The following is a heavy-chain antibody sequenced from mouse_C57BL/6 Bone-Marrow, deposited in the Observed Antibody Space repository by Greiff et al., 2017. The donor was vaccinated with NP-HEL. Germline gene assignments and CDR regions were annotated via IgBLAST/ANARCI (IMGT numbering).Heavy chain of an antibody. CDR3: ARRIGLGEVDD. CDR1: GFTFSDYY. CDR2: INYDGSST. Sequence: EVMLVESEGGLVQPGSSMKLSCTASGFTFSDYYMAWVRQVPEKGLEWVANINYDGSSTYYLDSLKSRFIISRDNAKNILYLQMSSLKSEDTATYYCARRIGLGEVDDWGQGTTLTVSS. D-gene: IGHD2-14*01. J-gene: IGHJ2*01. V-gene: IGHV5-16*02.